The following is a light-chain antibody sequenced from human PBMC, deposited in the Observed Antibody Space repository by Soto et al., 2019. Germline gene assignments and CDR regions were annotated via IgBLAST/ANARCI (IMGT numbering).Light chain of an antibody. V-gene: IGKV1-27*01. CDR1: QGISNY. CDR3: QNYDSAPIT. J-gene: IGKJ5*01. CDR2: AAS. Sequence: DIQMTQSPSSLSASVGNRVSITCRASQGISNYLAWYQQKPGKVPKVLIYAASTLQPGVPSRFSGSGSGTDFPLTINSLQPDDIATYYCQNYDSAPITFGQGTRLEIK.